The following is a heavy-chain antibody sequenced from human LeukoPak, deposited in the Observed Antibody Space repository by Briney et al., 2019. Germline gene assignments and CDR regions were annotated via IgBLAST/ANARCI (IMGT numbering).Heavy chain of an antibody. J-gene: IGHJ4*02. D-gene: IGHD6-6*01. CDR2: IYTSGST. CDR3: ARATRHSSYFDY. CDR1: GGSISSYY. V-gene: IGHV4-4*07. Sequence: SETLSLTCTVSGGSISSYYWSWIRQPAGKGLEWIGRIYTSGSTNYNPSLKSRVTMSVDTSTNQFSLKLSSVTVADTAVYYCARATRHSSYFDYWGQGTLVTVSS.